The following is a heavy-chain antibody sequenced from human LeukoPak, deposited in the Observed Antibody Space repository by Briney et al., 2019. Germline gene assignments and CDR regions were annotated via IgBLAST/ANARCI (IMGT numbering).Heavy chain of an antibody. CDR1: GGTFSSYA. D-gene: IGHD2-15*01. CDR3: ARVRAGCSGGSCYPLPPNYYYGMDV. J-gene: IGHJ6*02. V-gene: IGHV1-69*04. CDR2: IIPILGIA. Sequence: ASVKVSCKASGGTFSSYAISWVRQAPGQGLEWMGRIIPILGIANYAQKFQGRVTITADKSTSTAYMELSSLRSEDTAVYYCARVRAGCSGGSCYPLPPNYYYGMDVWGQGTTVTVSS.